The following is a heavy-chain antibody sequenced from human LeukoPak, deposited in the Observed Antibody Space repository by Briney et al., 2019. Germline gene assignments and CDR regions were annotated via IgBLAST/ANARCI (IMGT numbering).Heavy chain of an antibody. V-gene: IGHV4-30-4*01. D-gene: IGHD4-17*01. CDR3: ARGGVTTFDY. CDR2: IYYSGST. CDR1: GGSISSGDYY. Sequence: SETLSLTCTVSGGSISSGDYYWSWICQPPGKGLEWIGYIYYSGSTYYNPSLKSRVTISVDTSKNQFSLKLSSVTAADTAVYYCARGGVTTFDYWGPGTLVTVSS. J-gene: IGHJ4*02.